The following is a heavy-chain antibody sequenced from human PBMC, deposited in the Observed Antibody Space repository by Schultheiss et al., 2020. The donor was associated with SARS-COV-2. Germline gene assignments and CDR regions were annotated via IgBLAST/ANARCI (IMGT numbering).Heavy chain of an antibody. Sequence: SQTLSLTCTVSGGSISSYYWSWIRQPAGKGLEWIGYIYYSGSTNYNPSLKSRVTISVDTSKNQFSLKLSSVTAADTAVYYCARVSYYDFWSGYYMQYYFDYWGQGTLVTVSS. D-gene: IGHD3-3*01. CDR2: IYYSGST. CDR1: GGSISSYY. V-gene: IGHV4-59*01. CDR3: ARVSYYDFWSGYYMQYYFDY. J-gene: IGHJ4*02.